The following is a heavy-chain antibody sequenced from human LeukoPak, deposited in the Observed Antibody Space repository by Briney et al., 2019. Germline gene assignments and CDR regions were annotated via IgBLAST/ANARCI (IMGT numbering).Heavy chain of an antibody. CDR1: GFTFSSYA. D-gene: IGHD2-15*01. CDR2: ISDSGGTT. CDR3: AKSGLIRFDY. V-gene: IGHV3-23*01. Sequence: GGSLRLSCAASGFTFSSYAMSWVRQAPGKGLEWVSGISDSGGTTYYADSVKGRFTISRDNSKNTLYLQMNSLRAGDTAIYYCAKSGLIRFDYWGQGTLVTVSS. J-gene: IGHJ4*02.